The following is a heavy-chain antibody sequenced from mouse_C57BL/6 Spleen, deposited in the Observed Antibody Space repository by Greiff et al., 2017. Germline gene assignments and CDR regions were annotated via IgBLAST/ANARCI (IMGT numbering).Heavy chain of an antibody. V-gene: IGHV1-82*01. D-gene: IGHD2-12*01. Sequence: VQLVESGPELVKPGASVKISCKASGYAFSSSWMNWVKQRPGKGLEWIGRIYPGDGDTNYNGKFKGKATLTADKSSSTAYMQLSSLASEDSAVYFCARMGDLTYYFDYWGQGTTLTVSS. CDR1: GYAFSSSW. J-gene: IGHJ2*01. CDR3: ARMGDLTYYFDY. CDR2: IYPGDGDT.